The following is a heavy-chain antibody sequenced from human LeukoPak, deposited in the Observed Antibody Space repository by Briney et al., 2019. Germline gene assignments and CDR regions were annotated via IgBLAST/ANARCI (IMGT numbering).Heavy chain of an antibody. D-gene: IGHD4-4*01. V-gene: IGHV4-30-2*01. CDR2: TYYSGST. CDR1: GGSISSGDYS. Sequence: SQTLSLTCAVSGGSISSGDYSWSWIRQPPGKGLEWIGYTYYSGSTYYNPSLKSRVTISVDRSKNQFSLKLSSVTAADTAVYYCARYSNYNYFDYWGQGTLVTVSS. J-gene: IGHJ4*02. CDR3: ARYSNYNYFDY.